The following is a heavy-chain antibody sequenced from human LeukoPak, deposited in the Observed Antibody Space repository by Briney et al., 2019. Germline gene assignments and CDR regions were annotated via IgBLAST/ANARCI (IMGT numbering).Heavy chain of an antibody. Sequence: PGGSLRLSCTASGFTFGDYAMSWVRQAPGKGLEWVGFIRSKAYGGTTEYAASVKGRFTISRDDSKSIAYPQMNSLKTEDTAVYYCTRADEYYYGSGDYYYYMDVWGKGTTVTISS. CDR3: TRADEYYYGSGDYYYYMDV. V-gene: IGHV3-49*04. CDR2: IRSKAYGGTT. J-gene: IGHJ6*03. CDR1: GFTFGDYA. D-gene: IGHD3-10*01.